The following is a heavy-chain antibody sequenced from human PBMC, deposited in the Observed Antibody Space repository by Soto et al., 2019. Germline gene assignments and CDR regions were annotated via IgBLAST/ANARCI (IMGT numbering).Heavy chain of an antibody. CDR1: GGTFSSYA. J-gene: IGHJ6*02. V-gene: IGHV1-69*13. CDR2: IIPIFGTA. CDR3: ASNPYYDFWSGYYRGMDV. D-gene: IGHD3-3*01. Sequence: SVKVSCKASGGTFSSYAISWVRQAPGQGLEWMGGIIPIFGTANYAQKFQGRVTITADESTSTAYMELSSLRSEDTAVYYCASNPYYDFWSGYYRGMDVWGQGTTVTVSS.